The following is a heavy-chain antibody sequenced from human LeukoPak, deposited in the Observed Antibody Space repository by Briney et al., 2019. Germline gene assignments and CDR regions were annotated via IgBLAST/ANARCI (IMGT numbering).Heavy chain of an antibody. Sequence: GGSLRLSCAASGFTFSSYAMHWVRQAPGKGLEWVSVIYSGGSTYYADSVKGRFTISRDNSKNTLYLQMNSLRAEDTAVYYCARGPSSGYYLEPFDYWGQGTLVTVSS. V-gene: IGHV3-53*01. CDR1: GFTFSSYA. J-gene: IGHJ4*02. CDR3: ARGPSSGYYLEPFDY. CDR2: IYSGGST. D-gene: IGHD3-22*01.